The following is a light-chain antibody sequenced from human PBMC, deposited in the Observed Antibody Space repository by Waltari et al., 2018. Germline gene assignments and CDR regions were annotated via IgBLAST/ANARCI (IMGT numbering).Light chain of an antibody. V-gene: IGLV2-14*01. Sequence: QSALTQPASVSGSPGQSITISCTGTSSXXXXXXXXSWYQQHPGKAPKLMIYDVSKRPAGVSNRFSGSKSGNTASLTISGLQAEDEADYYCSSYTSSSTYVFGTGTKVTVL. CDR3: SSYTSSSTYV. CDR2: DVS. CDR1: SSXXXXXXX. J-gene: IGLJ1*01.